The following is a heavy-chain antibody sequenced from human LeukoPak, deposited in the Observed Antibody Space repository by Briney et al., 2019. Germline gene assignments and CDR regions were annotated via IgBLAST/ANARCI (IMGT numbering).Heavy chain of an antibody. J-gene: IGHJ4*02. CDR3: ASLTKVTTDVDY. CDR2: ISWNSGSI. V-gene: IGHV3-9*01. Sequence: GGSLRLSCAASGFTFDDYAMHWVRQAPGKGLEWVSGISWNSGSIGYADSVKGRFTISRDNAKNSLYLQMNSLRAEDTALYYCASLTKVTTDVDYWGQGTLVTVSS. D-gene: IGHD4-17*01. CDR1: GFTFDDYA.